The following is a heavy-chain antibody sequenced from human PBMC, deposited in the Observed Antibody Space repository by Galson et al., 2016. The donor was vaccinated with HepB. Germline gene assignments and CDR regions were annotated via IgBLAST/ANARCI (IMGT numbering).Heavy chain of an antibody. Sequence: QSGAEVKKPGESLKISCKVSGYSFISYWIAWVRQKPGKGLEWMGIFHPGDSVSRYSPSFQGRVTMSVDTSITTAYLQWSSLKASDSAIYYCAGRGVDWFDPWGQGTLVTVSA. CDR3: AGRGVDWFDP. J-gene: IGHJ5*02. V-gene: IGHV5-51*01. CDR2: FHPGDSVS. CDR1: GYSFISYW. D-gene: IGHD3-10*01.